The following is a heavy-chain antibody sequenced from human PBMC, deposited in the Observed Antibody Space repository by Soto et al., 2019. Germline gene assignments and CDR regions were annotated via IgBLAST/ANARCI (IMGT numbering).Heavy chain of an antibody. J-gene: IGHJ3*02. CDR3: ANGYSRTAAFDI. CDR1: GFTFSSYG. V-gene: IGHV3-30*18. Sequence: QVQLVESGGGVVQPGRSLRLSCAASGFTFSSYGMHWVRQAPGKGLEWVAVISYDGSNKYYADSVKGRFTIFRDNSKNTLYLQMNSLRAEDTAVYYCANGYSRTAAFDIWGQGTMVTVSS. D-gene: IGHD2-2*03. CDR2: ISYDGSNK.